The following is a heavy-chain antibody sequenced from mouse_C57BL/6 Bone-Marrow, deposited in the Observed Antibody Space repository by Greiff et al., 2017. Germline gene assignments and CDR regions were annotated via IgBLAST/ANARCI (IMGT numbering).Heavy chain of an antibody. J-gene: IGHJ4*01. V-gene: IGHV1-81*01. Sequence: QVQLQQSGAELARPGASVKLSCKASGYTFTSYGISWVKQRTGQGLEWIGEIYPRSGNTYYNEKFKGKATLTADKSSSTAYMELRSLTSEDSAVYYSARRDDDSGGDYAMDYWGQGTSVTVSS. D-gene: IGHD2-4*01. CDR2: IYPRSGNT. CDR1: GYTFTSYG. CDR3: ARRDDDSGGDYAMDY.